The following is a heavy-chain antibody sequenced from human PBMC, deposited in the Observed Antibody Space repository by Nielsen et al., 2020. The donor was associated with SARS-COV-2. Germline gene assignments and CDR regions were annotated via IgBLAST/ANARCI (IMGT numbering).Heavy chain of an antibody. Sequence: SGPTLVKPTETLTLTCTVSGFSLSNARMGVSWIRQPPGKALEWLAHIFSNDEKSYSTSLKSRLTISKDTSKSQVVLTMTNMDPVDTATYYCARIAGSEWELLMDPWGQGTLVTVSS. CDR2: IFSNDEK. D-gene: IGHD1-26*01. CDR1: GFSLSNARMG. J-gene: IGHJ5*02. CDR3: ARIAGSEWELLMDP. V-gene: IGHV2-26*01.